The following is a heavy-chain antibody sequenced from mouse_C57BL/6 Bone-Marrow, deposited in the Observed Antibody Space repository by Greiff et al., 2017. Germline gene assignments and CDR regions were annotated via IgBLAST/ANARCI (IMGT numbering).Heavy chain of an antibody. J-gene: IGHJ2*01. Sequence: QVQLQQSGPGLVQPSQTLSITCTVSGFSLTSYGVHWVRQSPGKGLEWLGVIWSGGSTDYNAAFISSLSISKDNSNSQVFFKMNSLQADDTAIYCCASAVITAAGDDFDYWGQGTTLTVSS. D-gene: IGHD2-4*01. CDR1: GFSLTSYG. V-gene: IGHV2-2*01. CDR2: IWSGGST. CDR3: ASAVITAAGDDFDY.